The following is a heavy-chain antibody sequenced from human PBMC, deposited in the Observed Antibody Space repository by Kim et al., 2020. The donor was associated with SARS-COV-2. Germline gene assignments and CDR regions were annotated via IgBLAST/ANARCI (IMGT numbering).Heavy chain of an antibody. CDR1: GGSISSYY. Sequence: SETLSLTCTVSGGSISSYYWCWIRQRQGTGLELIGYIYYSWSTNTNPSPKSRVTISVDASKNKFSLKLSSVTAAATDVYYCARALPPLVEDYWGQGTLVTVSS. J-gene: IGHJ4*02. CDR2: IYYSWST. D-gene: IGHD3-9*01. V-gene: IGHV4-59*01. CDR3: ARALPPLVEDY.